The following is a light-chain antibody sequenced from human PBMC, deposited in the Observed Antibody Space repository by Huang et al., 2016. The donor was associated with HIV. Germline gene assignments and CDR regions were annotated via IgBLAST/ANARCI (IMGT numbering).Light chain of an antibody. V-gene: IGKV6-21*02. CDR1: QSIGNS. CDR2: YAS. Sequence: DIVLTQSPDFQSVTPKEKVTITCRASQSIGNSLHWYQQKPGQSPSLLIKYASQSIPGVASRFSGSGFGTDFTLTINSLESEDAATYYCHQSRSFPYTFGQGTRLEIK. J-gene: IGKJ2*01. CDR3: HQSRSFPYT.